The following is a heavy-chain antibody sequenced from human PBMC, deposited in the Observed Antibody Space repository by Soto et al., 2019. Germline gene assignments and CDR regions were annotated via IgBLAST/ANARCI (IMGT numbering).Heavy chain of an antibody. CDR3: ARGFPYSYGYFSWFHP. J-gene: IGHJ5*02. V-gene: IGHV4-61*01. CDR2: IYYSGST. CDR1: GGSVSSGSYY. Sequence: SETLSLTCTVSGGSVSSGSYYWSWIRQPPGKGLEWIGYIYYSGSTNYTPSLKSRVTISVDTSKNQFSLKLSSVTAADTAVFYCARGFPYSYGYFSWFHPWGQETLVTFSS. D-gene: IGHD5-18*01.